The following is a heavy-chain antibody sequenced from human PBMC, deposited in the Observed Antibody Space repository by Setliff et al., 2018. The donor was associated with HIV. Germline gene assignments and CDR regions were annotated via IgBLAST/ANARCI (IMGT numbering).Heavy chain of an antibody. CDR2: IYHSGNT. J-gene: IGHJ6*02. CDR1: GYSINSSHF. CDR3: ARAKLGWRPYAMDV. V-gene: IGHV4-38-2*02. Sequence: PSETLSLTCTVSGYSINSSHFWGWIRQPPGKGLEWVGSIYHSGNTHYNPSLKSRVTISVDTSKIQFSLNLNSVTAADTAVYYCARAKLGWRPYAMDVWGQGTAVTVSS. D-gene: IGHD6-13*01.